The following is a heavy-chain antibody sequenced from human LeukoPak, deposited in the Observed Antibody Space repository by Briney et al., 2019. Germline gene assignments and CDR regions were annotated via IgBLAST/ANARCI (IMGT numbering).Heavy chain of an antibody. CDR2: IYHSGTT. D-gene: IGHD2-2*01. CDR1: GDSIRSTSYY. CDR3: ARGAYCTSINCYGFDY. Sequence: SETLSLTCTVSGDSIRSTSYYWGWIRQPPGKGLEWIGSIYHSGTTNYNPSLKSRVTLSVDTSKNQFSLKLASVTAADTAVYYCARGAYCTSINCYGFDYWGQGTQVTASS. J-gene: IGHJ4*02. V-gene: IGHV4-39*07.